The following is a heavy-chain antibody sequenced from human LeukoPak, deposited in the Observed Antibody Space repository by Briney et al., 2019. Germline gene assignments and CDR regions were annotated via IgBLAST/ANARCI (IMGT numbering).Heavy chain of an antibody. CDR3: ARDRGFGELLFYYYYGMDV. D-gene: IGHD3-10*01. V-gene: IGHV1-69*04. CDR2: IIPILGIA. Sequence: ASVKVSCKASGGTFSSYAISWVRQAPGQGFEWMGRIIPILGIANYAQKFQGRVTITADKSTSTAYMELSSLRSEDTAVYYCARDRGFGELLFYYYYGMDVWGQGTTVTVSS. J-gene: IGHJ6*02. CDR1: GGTFSSYA.